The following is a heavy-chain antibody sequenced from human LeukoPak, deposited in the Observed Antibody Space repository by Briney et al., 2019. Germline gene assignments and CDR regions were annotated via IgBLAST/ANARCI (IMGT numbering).Heavy chain of an antibody. CDR1: GGSFSGYY. J-gene: IGHJ6*03. D-gene: IGHD2-2*02. Sequence: SSETLSLTCAVYGGSFSGYYWSWIRQPPGKGLEWIGEINHSGSTNYNPSLKSRVTISVDTSKNQFSLKLSSVTAAETAVYYCARTRPDIVVVPAAISQRGYYYYYYYMDVWGKGTTVTVSS. CDR3: ARTRPDIVVVPAAISQRGYYYYYYYMDV. V-gene: IGHV4-34*01. CDR2: INHSGST.